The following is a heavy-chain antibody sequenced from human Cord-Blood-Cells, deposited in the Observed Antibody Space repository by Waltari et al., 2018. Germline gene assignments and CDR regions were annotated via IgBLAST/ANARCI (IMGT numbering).Heavy chain of an antibody. CDR1: GGSHSSSSYY. V-gene: IGHV4-39*01. CDR2: IYYSGST. Sequence: QLQLQESGPGLVKPSETLSLTCTVSGGSHSSSSYYSGRIRQHPGKGLEWIGSIYYSGSTYYNPALKSRVTISVDTSKNQFSLKLSSVTAADTAVYYCARHVYDFWSGYYFDYWGQGTLVTVSS. CDR3: ARHVYDFWSGYYFDY. J-gene: IGHJ4*02. D-gene: IGHD3-3*01.